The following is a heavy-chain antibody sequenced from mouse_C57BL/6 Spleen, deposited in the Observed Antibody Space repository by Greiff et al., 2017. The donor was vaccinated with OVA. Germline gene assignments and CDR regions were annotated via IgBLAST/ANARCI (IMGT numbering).Heavy chain of an antibody. Sequence: VQLQQPGAELVRPGPSVKLSCKASGYTFTSYWMHWVKQRPGQGLEWIGVIDPSDSYTNYNQKFKGKATLTVDTSSSTAYMQLSSLTSEDSAVYYCASITTVVARDYWGQGTTLTVSS. CDR1: GYTFTSYW. CDR2: IDPSDSYT. J-gene: IGHJ2*01. V-gene: IGHV1-59*01. D-gene: IGHD1-1*01. CDR3: ASITTVVARDY.